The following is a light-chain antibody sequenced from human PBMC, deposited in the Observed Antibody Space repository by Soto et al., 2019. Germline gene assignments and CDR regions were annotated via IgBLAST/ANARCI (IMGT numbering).Light chain of an antibody. CDR1: SSDVGGSNY. J-gene: IGLJ2*01. CDR2: DVS. Sequence: QSVLTQPRSVSGSPGQSVTISCTGTSSDVGGSNYVSWYQQHPGKAPKLMISDVSQRPSGVPDRFSGSKSGNTASLTISGLQAEDEADYYCCSYASSNALIFGGGTKLTVL. V-gene: IGLV2-11*01. CDR3: CSYASSNALI.